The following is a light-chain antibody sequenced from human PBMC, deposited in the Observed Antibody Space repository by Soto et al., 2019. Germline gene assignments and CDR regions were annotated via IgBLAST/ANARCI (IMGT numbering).Light chain of an antibody. V-gene: IGKV1-5*03. CDR2: KGS. CDR1: QRISRW. CDR3: QQYSDYSPT. Sequence: DIQMTQSPSTLSASVGDRVTITCRASQRISRWLAWYQQKPGGAPKVLIFKGSSLQIGVPPRFSGSGSGTEFTLTISSLQPDDFATYYCQQYSDYSPTFGQGTKV. J-gene: IGKJ1*01.